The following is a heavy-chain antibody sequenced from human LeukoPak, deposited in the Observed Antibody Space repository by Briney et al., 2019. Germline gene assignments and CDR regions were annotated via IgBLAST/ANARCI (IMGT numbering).Heavy chain of an antibody. CDR2: ISDNGGRT. CDR3: ARGARAAFDI. V-gene: IGHV3-64*01. CDR1: GFTFSAYT. J-gene: IGHJ3*02. Sequence: GGSLRLSRAASGFTFSAYTMHWVRQAPGKGLEYVSVISDNGGRTFYANSVKGRFTISRDSSKNTLYLQMGSLTPEDMAVYYCARGARAAFDIWGQGTMVTVSS.